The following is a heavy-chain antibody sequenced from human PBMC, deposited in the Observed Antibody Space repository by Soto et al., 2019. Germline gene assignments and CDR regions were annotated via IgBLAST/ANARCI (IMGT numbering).Heavy chain of an antibody. J-gene: IGHJ3*02. CDR3: ARLRRDCSSTRCYRAPDI. D-gene: IGHD2-2*01. V-gene: IGHV4-61*08. CDR1: GGSVRSGGYY. CDR2: IYYSGST. Sequence: SEPLSLTCTVSGGSVRSGGYYWSWNRQPPGKGLEWIGYIYYSGSTNYNPSRKSRVTISVDTSKNEFSLKLSSVTAADTAVYYCARLRRDCSSTRCYRAPDIWGQGTMVTGSS.